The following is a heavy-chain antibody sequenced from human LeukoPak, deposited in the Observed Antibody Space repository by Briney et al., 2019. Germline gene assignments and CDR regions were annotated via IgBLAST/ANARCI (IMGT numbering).Heavy chain of an antibody. CDR2: MNPNSGNT. CDR1: GYTFTSYD. CDR3: ARGRRYSSSWYHAFDI. J-gene: IGHJ3*02. V-gene: IGHV1-8*01. Sequence: ASVKVSCKASGYTFTSYDINWVRQATGQGLEWMGWMNPNSGNTGYAQKFQGRVTMIRNTSISTAYMELSSLRSEDTAVYYCARGRRYSSSWYHAFDIWGQGTMVTVSS. D-gene: IGHD6-13*01.